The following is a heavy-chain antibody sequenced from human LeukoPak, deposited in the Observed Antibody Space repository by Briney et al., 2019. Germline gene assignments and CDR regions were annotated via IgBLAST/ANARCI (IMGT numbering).Heavy chain of an antibody. CDR3: ARDNLNIVVVPAANDY. D-gene: IGHD2-2*01. CDR1: GFTFSSYA. Sequence: PGGSLRLSCAASGFTFSSYAMHWVRQAPGKGLEWVAVISYDGSNKYYADSVKGRFTISRDNSKNTLYLQMNSLRAEDTAVYYCARDNLNIVVVPAANDYWGQGTLVTVSS. J-gene: IGHJ4*02. CDR2: ISYDGSNK. V-gene: IGHV3-30-3*01.